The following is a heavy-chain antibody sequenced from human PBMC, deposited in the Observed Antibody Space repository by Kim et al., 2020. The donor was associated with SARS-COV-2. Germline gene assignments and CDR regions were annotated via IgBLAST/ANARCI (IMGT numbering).Heavy chain of an antibody. D-gene: IGHD3-10*01. J-gene: IGHJ6*02. CDR2: ISWNSGSI. CDR1: GFTFDDYA. V-gene: IGHV3-9*01. CDR3: ATYGSGSYSLPGMDV. Sequence: GGSLRLSCAASGFTFDDYAMHWVRQAPGKGLEWVSGISWNSGSIGYADSVKGRFTISRDNAKNSLYLQMNSLRAEDTALYYCATYGSGSYSLPGMDVWGQGTTVTGSS.